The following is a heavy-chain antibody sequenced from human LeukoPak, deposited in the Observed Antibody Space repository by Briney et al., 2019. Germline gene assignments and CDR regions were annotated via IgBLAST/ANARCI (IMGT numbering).Heavy chain of an antibody. CDR2: LYHSGHS. CDR3: ARLGETVATIRTWYFDL. Sequence: SETLSLTCAFSGYPISSGYYWGWIRQPPKKWLDWIGRLYHSGHSYYNPSLKSRVTISVDTSKNQSSLNLSSVTAADTAVYYCARLGETVATIRTWYFDLWGRGTLVAVSS. J-gene: IGHJ2*01. D-gene: IGHD5-12*01. CDR1: GYPISSGYY. V-gene: IGHV4-38-2*01.